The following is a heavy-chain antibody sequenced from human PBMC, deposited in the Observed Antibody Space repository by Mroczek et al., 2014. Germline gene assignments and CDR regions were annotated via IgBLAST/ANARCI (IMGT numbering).Heavy chain of an antibody. CDR1: GGSISSGGYY. J-gene: IGHJ5*02. Sequence: QVQLQQWGPGLVKPSQTLSLTCTVSGGSISSGGYYWSWDPPAPREGPGVDWVHLLQWEHLLQPSLKSRVTISVDTSKNQFSLKLSSVTAADTAVYYCARGVFAYYYDSSGYYLNKYNWFDPWGQGTLVTVSS. CDR2: LLQWEH. D-gene: IGHD3-22*01. V-gene: IGHV4-31*03. CDR3: ARGVFAYYYDSSGYYLNKYNWFDP.